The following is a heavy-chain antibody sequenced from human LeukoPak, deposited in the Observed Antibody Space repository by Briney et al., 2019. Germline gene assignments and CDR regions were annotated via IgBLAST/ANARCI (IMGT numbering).Heavy chain of an antibody. CDR3: AREVGDYYAFDI. CDR2: MNPNSGNT. J-gene: IGHJ3*02. V-gene: IGHV1-8*01. D-gene: IGHD4-17*01. CDR1: GYTFTSYD. Sequence: ASVKASCKASGYTFTSYDINWVRQATGQGLEWMGWMNPNSGNTGYAQKFQGRVTMTRNTSISTAYMELSSLRSKDTAVYYCAREVGDYYAFDIWGQGTMVTVSS.